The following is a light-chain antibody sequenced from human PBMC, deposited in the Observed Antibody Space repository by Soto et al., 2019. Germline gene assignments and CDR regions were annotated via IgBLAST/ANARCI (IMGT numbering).Light chain of an antibody. CDR3: QQYNDWPPLT. V-gene: IGKV3-15*01. CDR2: GAS. CDR1: RSVSSS. Sequence: VVMTQSPATLSVSPGERATLSCRASRSVSSSLAWYRQRPGQAPRLLIYGASTRATGVPARFSGSGSGTEFTLTISSLQSEDFAIYYCQQYNDWPPLTFGGGTKVDIK. J-gene: IGKJ4*01.